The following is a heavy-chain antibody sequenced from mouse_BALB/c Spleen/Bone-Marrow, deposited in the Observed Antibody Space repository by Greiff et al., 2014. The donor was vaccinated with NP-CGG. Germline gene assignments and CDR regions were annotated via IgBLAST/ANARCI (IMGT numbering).Heavy chain of an antibody. CDR3: ARHGGRRGYSFDS. V-gene: IGHV5-12-2*01. Sequence: EVMLEESGGGLVQPGGSLELYCAASGFTFSSYTMSWVRQTPEKRLEWVAYISNGGGSTYYPDTVKGRFTISRDNAKNTLYLQMSSLKSVDTAMYYCARHGGRRGYSFDSSRQPSTPPFPS. J-gene: IGHJ2*01. CDR1: GFTFSSYT. CDR2: ISNGGGST. D-gene: IGHD1-1*01.